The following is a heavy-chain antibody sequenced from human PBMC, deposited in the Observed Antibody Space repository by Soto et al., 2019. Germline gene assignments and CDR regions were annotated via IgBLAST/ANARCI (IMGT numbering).Heavy chain of an antibody. CDR3: ARRVVVVPAANHWFDP. CDR2: IYPGDSDT. V-gene: IGHV5-51*01. Sequence: GESLKISCKGSGYSFTSYWIGWVRQMPGKGLEWMGIIYPGDSDTRYSPSFQGQVTISADKSISTAYLQWSSLKASDTAMYYCARRVVVVPAANHWFDPWGQGTLVTVSS. CDR1: GYSFTSYW. D-gene: IGHD2-2*01. J-gene: IGHJ5*02.